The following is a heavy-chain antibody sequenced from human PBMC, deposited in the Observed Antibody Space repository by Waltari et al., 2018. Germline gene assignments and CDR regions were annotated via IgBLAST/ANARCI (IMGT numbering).Heavy chain of an antibody. CDR1: GFPFGTYW. D-gene: IGHD6-19*01. CDR2: IKEDGSEK. Sequence: EVQLVESGGGLVQPGGSLPLSCIASGFPFGTYWMSWVGQAPGKGLEWVASIKEDGSEKYYVDSVKRRFIISRDNAKNSLLLQLSGLRVEDTAVYYCARPQRERWRAFDDWGQGTPVTVSS. CDR3: ARPQRERWRAFDD. J-gene: IGHJ4*02. V-gene: IGHV3-7*01.